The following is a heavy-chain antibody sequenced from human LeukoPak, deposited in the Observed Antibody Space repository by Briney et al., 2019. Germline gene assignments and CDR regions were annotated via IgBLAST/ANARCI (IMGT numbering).Heavy chain of an antibody. CDR1: GFTFNNYA. J-gene: IGHJ4*02. CDR2: IFGSGGSA. CDR3: TKTTTGYSSGQYPGWPADH. D-gene: IGHD3-22*01. V-gene: IGHV3-23*01. Sequence: GGSLRLSCTASGFTFNNYAMYWVRQAPRKGLEGVAGIFGSGGSAHYADSVKGRFTISRDNSKNTVYLQMDSLRGEDTALYYCTKTTTGYSSGQYPGWPADHWGQGALVTVSS.